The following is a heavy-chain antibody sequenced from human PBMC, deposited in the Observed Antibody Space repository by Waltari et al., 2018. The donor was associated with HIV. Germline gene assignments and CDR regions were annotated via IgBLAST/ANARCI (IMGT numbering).Heavy chain of an antibody. D-gene: IGHD1-26*01. Sequence: QVQLQESGPGLVKPSETLSLTCIVSGGSINNYYWNWIWQPAGKGLEWRGRINASGGTNYNPTLKSRVTMSVDTSKNQFSLKLTSVTAADTAVYFCARETSGPTWRLFDSWGQGTLVTVSS. CDR1: GGSINNYY. J-gene: IGHJ4*02. V-gene: IGHV4-4*07. CDR3: ARETSGPTWRLFDS. CDR2: INASGGT.